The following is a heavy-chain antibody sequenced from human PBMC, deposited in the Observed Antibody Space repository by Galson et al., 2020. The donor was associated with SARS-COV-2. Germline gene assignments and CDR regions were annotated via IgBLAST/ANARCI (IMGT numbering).Heavy chain of an antibody. D-gene: IGHD4-17*01. V-gene: IGHV4-31*03. CDR2: IYYSGST. Sequence: ASETLSLTCTVSGGSISSGGYYWSWIRQHPGKGLEWIGYIYYSGSTYYNPSLKSRVTISVDTSKNQFSLKLSSVTAADTAVYYCAREGIGYGDSLCFDYWGQGTLVTVSS. J-gene: IGHJ4*02. CDR3: AREGIGYGDSLCFDY. CDR1: GGSISSGGYY.